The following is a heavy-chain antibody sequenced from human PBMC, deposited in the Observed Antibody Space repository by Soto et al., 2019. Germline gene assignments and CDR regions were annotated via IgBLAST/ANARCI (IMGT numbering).Heavy chain of an antibody. CDR3: ARIGHYDSSGYYGRWFDP. D-gene: IGHD3-22*01. Sequence: SVKVSCKASGGTFSSYAISWVRQAPGQGLEWMGGIIPIFGTANYAQKFQGRVTITADESTSTAYMELSSLRSEDTAVYYCARIGHYDSSGYYGRWFDPWGQGTMVTVYS. J-gene: IGHJ5*02. V-gene: IGHV1-69*13. CDR1: GGTFSSYA. CDR2: IIPIFGTA.